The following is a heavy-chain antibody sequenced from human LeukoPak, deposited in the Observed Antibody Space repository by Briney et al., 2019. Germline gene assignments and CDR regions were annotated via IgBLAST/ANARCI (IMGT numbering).Heavy chain of an antibody. V-gene: IGHV3-53*01. J-gene: IGHJ4*02. Sequence: GGSLRLSCAASGVTVSSNYMSWVRQAPGKGLEWVSVIYSGGSTYYADSVKGRFTISRDNSKNTLYLQMNSLRAEDTAVYYCARDFGGASDYWGQGTLVTVSS. CDR3: ARDFGGASDY. CDR1: GVTVSSNY. D-gene: IGHD3-16*01. CDR2: IYSGGST.